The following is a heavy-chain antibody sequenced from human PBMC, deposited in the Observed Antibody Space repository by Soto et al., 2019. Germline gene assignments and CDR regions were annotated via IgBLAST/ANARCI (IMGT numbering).Heavy chain of an antibody. CDR2: ISNDGSRK. V-gene: IGHV3-30*03. CDR3: ARGCSGGTNCFYFDF. J-gene: IGHJ4*02. D-gene: IGHD1-26*01. Sequence: GGSLRLSCASSGFTFGAFGIHLVRQAPGKGLEWVADISNDGSRKYYAGSVQGRFTISRDNSKNTVYLQMDSLRTEDTAAYFCARGCSGGTNCFYFDFWGQGILVTVSS. CDR1: GFTFGAFG.